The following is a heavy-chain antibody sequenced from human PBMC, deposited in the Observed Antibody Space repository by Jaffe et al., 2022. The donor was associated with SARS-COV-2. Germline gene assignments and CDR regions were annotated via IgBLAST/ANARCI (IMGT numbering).Heavy chain of an antibody. CDR2: IYYNGNT. J-gene: IGHJ4*02. CDR3: ATQTYISSGWYVDN. CDR1: GDSISSGSYY. D-gene: IGHD6-19*01. V-gene: IGHV4-39*01. Sequence: QLQLQESGPGLVRPSETLSLTCTVSGDSISSGSYYWGWIRQPPGKGLEWIGSIYYNGNTYYNPSLKTRVTISVDTSKNQFSLKLSSVTAADTGLFYCATQTYISSGWYVDNWGQGILVTVSS.